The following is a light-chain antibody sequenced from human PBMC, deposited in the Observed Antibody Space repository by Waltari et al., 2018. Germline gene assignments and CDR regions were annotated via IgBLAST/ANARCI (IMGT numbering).Light chain of an antibody. J-gene: IGKJ3*01. CDR3: QQYDNFSFT. Sequence: DSQMTQSPSSLSASLGDRVTITCPASNDINNYLNWYQQRPGKAPKLLTYDTSNLEPGVPSRFSGSGSGTEYTIAASSLQPEDMATYYWQQYDNFSFTLGPGTKVDI. V-gene: IGKV1-33*01. CDR2: DTS. CDR1: NDINNY.